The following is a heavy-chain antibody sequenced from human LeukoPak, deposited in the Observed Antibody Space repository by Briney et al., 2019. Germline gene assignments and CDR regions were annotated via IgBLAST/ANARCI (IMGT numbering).Heavy chain of an antibody. V-gene: IGHV4-61*02. CDR3: ARVGVRRGFFGAVPT. Sequence: SETLSLTCTVSGGSISSGSYYWSWIRQPAGKGLEWIGRIYTSGSTNYNPSLKSRVTISVDTSKNQFSLKLSSVTAADTAVYYCARVGVRRGFFGAVPTWGQGTMVTVSS. J-gene: IGHJ3*01. CDR2: IYTSGST. CDR1: GGSISSGSYY. D-gene: IGHD3-3*01.